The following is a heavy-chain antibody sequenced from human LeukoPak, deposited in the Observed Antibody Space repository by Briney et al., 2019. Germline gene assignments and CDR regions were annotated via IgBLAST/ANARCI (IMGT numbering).Heavy chain of an antibody. D-gene: IGHD5-18*01. CDR1: GGSISTYY. CDR2: IYNSGST. CDR3: ARARPDTAMAVDY. Sequence: SETLSLTCTVSGGSISTYYWSWVRLPPGKGLEWIGYIYNSGSTKYNPSPKSRVTVSVDTSKNQLSLKLSSVTAADTAVYYCARARPDTAMAVDYWGQGTLVTVSS. V-gene: IGHV4-59*01. J-gene: IGHJ4*02.